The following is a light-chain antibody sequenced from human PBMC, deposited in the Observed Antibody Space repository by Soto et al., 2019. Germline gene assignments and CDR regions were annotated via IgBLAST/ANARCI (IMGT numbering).Light chain of an antibody. J-gene: IGLJ1*01. CDR3: SSYTISSTYV. CDR2: DVS. V-gene: IGLV2-18*02. Sequence: QSVLTQPPSVSGSPGQSVTISCTGTSSDVGSSNGVSWYQQPPGTAPKLMIYDVSNRPSGVPDRFSGSKSGNTATLTISGLQAEDEADYYCSSYTISSTYVFGTGTKLTVL. CDR1: SSDVGSSNG.